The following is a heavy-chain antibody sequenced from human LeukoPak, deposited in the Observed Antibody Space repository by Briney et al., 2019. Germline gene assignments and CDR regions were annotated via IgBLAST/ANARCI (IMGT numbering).Heavy chain of an antibody. CDR1: GYTFTGYH. CDR3: ARDQGTPTNWNDVRGPAFDI. Sequence: VASVKVSCKASGYTFTGYHMHWVRQAPGQGLEWMGWINPNSGGTNYAQKFQGRVTMTRDTSISTAYMELSRLRSDDTAVYYCARDQGTPTNWNDVRGPAFDIWGQGTMVTVSS. D-gene: IGHD1-1*01. CDR2: INPNSGGT. J-gene: IGHJ3*02. V-gene: IGHV1-2*02.